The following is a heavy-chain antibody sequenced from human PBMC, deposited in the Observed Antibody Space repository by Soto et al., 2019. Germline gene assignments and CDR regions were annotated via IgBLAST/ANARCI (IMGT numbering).Heavy chain of an antibody. CDR3: ANRMTTAPY. D-gene: IGHD4-17*01. CDR2: IYSGGNT. V-gene: IGHV3-66*01. Sequence: VQLVESGGGLVQPGGSLRLSCAVSGFTVSNNYMSWVRQAPGKGLEWVSLIYSGGNTRYADSVKGRFTISRDNSKNTLYLQMNSLRVEDTAVYYCANRMTTAPYWGQGTQVTVSS. CDR1: GFTVSNNY. J-gene: IGHJ4*02.